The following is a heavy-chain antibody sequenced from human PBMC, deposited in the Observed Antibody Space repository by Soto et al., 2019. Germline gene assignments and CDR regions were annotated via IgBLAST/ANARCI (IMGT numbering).Heavy chain of an antibody. V-gene: IGHV4-59*08. CDR1: GGSISSYY. CDR3: ARLGVLVRGVIPHRDHWFDP. CDR2: IYYSGST. D-gene: IGHD3-10*01. J-gene: IGHJ5*02. Sequence: SETLSLTCTVSGGSISSYYWSWIRQPPGKGLEWIGYIYYSGSTNYNPSLKSRVTISVDTSKNQFSLKLSSVTAADTAVYYCARLGVLVRGVIPHRDHWFDPWGQGTLVTVSS.